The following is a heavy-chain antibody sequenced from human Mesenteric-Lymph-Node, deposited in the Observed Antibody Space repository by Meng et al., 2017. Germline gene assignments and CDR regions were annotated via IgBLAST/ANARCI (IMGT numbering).Heavy chain of an antibody. D-gene: IGHD4-17*01. CDR2: ISSSSSYI. V-gene: IGHV3-21*04. Sequence: GESLKISCAASGFTFSSYSMNWVRQAPGKGLEWVSSISSSSSYIYYADSVKGRFTISRDNAKSTVYLQMSSLRAEDTALYYCAKGDFGDYSGSNYWGQGTLVTVSS. J-gene: IGHJ4*02. CDR1: GFTFSSYS. CDR3: AKGDFGDYSGSNY.